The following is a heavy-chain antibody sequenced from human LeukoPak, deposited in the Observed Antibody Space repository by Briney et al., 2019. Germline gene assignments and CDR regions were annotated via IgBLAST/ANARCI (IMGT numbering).Heavy chain of an antibody. CDR2: ISDTSDI. V-gene: IGHV3-21*06. D-gene: IGHD3-10*01. J-gene: IGHJ4*02. Sequence: PGGSLRLSCAASGLSFSSYTMNWVRQAPGKGLEWVSSISDTSDISYADSVKGRFTVSRDNAKSSVFLQMNSLRVEDTAVYYCARDRGARGRGLAWGQGTLVSVSS. CDR1: GLSFSSYT. CDR3: ARDRGARGRGLA.